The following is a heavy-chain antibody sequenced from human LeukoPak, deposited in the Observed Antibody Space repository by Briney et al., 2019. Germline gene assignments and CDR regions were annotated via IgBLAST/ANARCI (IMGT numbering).Heavy chain of an antibody. V-gene: IGHV4-59*12. J-gene: IGHJ4*02. CDR1: GGSISSYY. CDR3: ARSRDTFCSSTSCPGPFDY. CDR2: IYYSGST. Sequence: SETLSLTCTVSGGSISSYYWSWIRQPPGKGLEWIGYIYYSGSTNYNPSLKSRVTISVDRSKNQFSLKLSSVTAADTAVYYCARSRDTFCSSTSCPGPFDYWGQGTLVTVSS. D-gene: IGHD2-2*01.